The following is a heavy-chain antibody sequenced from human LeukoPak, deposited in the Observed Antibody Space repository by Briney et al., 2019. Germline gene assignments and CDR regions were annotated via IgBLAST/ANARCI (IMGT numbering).Heavy chain of an antibody. CDR1: GGSISSYY. D-gene: IGHD6-13*01. CDR3: AAFRGTAHAFDI. J-gene: IGHJ3*02. CDR2: IYYSGST. Sequence: SETLSLTCTVSGGSISSYYWSWIRQPPGKGLEWIGYIYYSGSTNYNPSLKSRVTISVDTSKNQFSLKLSSVTAADTAVYYCAAFRGTAHAFDIWGQGTMVTVSS. V-gene: IGHV4-59*01.